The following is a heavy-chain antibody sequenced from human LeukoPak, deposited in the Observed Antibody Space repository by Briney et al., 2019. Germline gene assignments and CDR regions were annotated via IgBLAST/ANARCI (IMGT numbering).Heavy chain of an antibody. V-gene: IGHV3-33*01. Sequence: PGGSLRLSCVGSGFSFGRYGMHWVRQTPGKGLEWVAVIWYDGSNKYYADSVKGRFTISRDNSKNTLYLQMNSLRAEDTAVYYCARGDDILTGYYMAYFDYWGQGTLVTVSS. D-gene: IGHD3-9*01. CDR1: GFSFGRYG. CDR3: ARGDDILTGYYMAYFDY. CDR2: IWYDGSNK. J-gene: IGHJ4*02.